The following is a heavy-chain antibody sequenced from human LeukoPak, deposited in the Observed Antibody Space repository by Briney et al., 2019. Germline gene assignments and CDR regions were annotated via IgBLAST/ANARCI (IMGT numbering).Heavy chain of an antibody. Sequence: PGGSLRLSCAASGFTFDDYAMHWVRQAPGTGLEWVSGISWNSGSIGYADSVKGRFTISRDNAKNSLYLQMNSLRAEDMALYYCAKGYYYDSSGYSGPIDYWGQGTLVTVSS. CDR1: GFTFDDYA. D-gene: IGHD3-22*01. CDR3: AKGYYYDSSGYSGPIDY. CDR2: ISWNSGSI. V-gene: IGHV3-9*03. J-gene: IGHJ4*02.